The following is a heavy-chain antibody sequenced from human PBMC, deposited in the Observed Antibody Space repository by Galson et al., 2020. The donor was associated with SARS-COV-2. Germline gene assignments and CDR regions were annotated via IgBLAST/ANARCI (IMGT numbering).Heavy chain of an antibody. J-gene: IGHJ6*02. D-gene: IGHD5-18*01. CDR1: GFPFSTYS. CDR2: ISTSSTYT. CDR3: ARDEGIRGYNYGRLYYGLDV. Sequence: NSGGSLRLSCAASGFPFSTYSMNWVRLAPGKGLEWVSSISTSSTYTYYADSVKGRFSISRDNPRNSLYLQMNSLRAEDTAVYYCARDEGIRGYNYGRLYYGLDVWGQGTTVTFSS. V-gene: IGHV3-21*01.